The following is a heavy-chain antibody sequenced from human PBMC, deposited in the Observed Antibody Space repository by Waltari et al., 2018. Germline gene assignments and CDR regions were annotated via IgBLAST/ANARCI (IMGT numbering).Heavy chain of an antibody. J-gene: IGHJ4*02. V-gene: IGHV3-21*01. CDR1: GFTFSSYS. Sequence: EVQLVESGGGLVKPGGSLRLSCAASGFTFSSYSMNWVRQAPGKGLEWVSSSSSSSSYIYYADSVKGRFTISRDNAKNSLYLQMNSLRAEDTAVYYCARRPDSSGDYFDYWGQGTLVTVSS. D-gene: IGHD3-22*01. CDR3: ARRPDSSGDYFDY. CDR2: SSSSSSYI.